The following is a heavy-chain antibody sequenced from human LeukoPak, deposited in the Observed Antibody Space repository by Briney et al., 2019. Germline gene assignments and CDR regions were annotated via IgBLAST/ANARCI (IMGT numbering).Heavy chain of an antibody. D-gene: IGHD2-2*01. CDR1: GGSISSYY. CDR3: ARGPRRGYRSSTSCPNWFDP. Sequence: SETLSLTCTVSGGSISSYYWSWIRQPAGKGLEWIGRIYTSGSTNYNPSLKSRVTISVDTSKNQFSLKLSSVTAADTAVYYCARGPRRGYRSSTSCPNWFDPWGQGTLVTVSS. J-gene: IGHJ5*02. V-gene: IGHV4-4*07. CDR2: IYTSGST.